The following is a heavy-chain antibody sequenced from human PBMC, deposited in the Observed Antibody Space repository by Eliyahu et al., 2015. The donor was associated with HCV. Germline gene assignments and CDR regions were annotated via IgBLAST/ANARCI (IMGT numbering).Heavy chain of an antibody. J-gene: IGHJ4*02. CDR2: ISHNGGDI. CDR3: VKDRGAIIRDFDF. Sequence: EVQLVESGGGLVQPGGSLRLSCSASGFTFSTYAMHWVRQAPRKGLEYVSAISHNGGDIYYADSVKGRFTISRDDPKNTLYLQMSSLRTDDTAVYYCVKDRGAIIRDFDFWGQGTLVTVSS. CDR1: GFTFSTYA. V-gene: IGHV3-64D*08. D-gene: IGHD3-10*01.